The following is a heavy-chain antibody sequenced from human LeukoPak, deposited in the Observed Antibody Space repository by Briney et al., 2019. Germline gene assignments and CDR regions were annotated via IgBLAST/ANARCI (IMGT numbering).Heavy chain of an antibody. CDR2: LSWHSGSI. D-gene: IGHD1-26*01. V-gene: IGHV3-9*01. CDR3: AKETKVGENLYYFDY. CDR1: GFKFNDYA. Sequence: GGSLRLSCVASGFKFNDYAMHWVRQATGKGLEWVSGLSWHSGSIGYADSVKGRFIISRDNAKNSLYLEMNSLRPEDSALYYCAKETKVGENLYYFDYWGRGTLVTVSS. J-gene: IGHJ4*02.